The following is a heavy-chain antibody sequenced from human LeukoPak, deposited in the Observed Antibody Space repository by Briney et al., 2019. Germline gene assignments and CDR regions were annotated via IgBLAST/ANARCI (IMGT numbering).Heavy chain of an antibody. V-gene: IGHV3-33*01. CDR3: ASDHHTGYSSGWYYFDY. CDR1: GFTFSSYG. D-gene: IGHD6-19*01. Sequence: PGGSLRLSCAAAGFTFSSYGMHWVRQAPGKGLEWVAVIWYDGSNKYYADSVKGRFTISRDNSKNTLYLQMNSLRAEDTAVYYCASDHHTGYSSGWYYFDYWGQGTLVTVSS. CDR2: IWYDGSNK. J-gene: IGHJ4*02.